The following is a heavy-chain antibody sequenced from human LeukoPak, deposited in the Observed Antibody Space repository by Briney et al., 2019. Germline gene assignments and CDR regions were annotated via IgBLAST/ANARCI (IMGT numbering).Heavy chain of an antibody. D-gene: IGHD1-26*01. CDR1: GFTFDDYA. CDR2: ISWNRNLI. V-gene: IGHV3-9*01. Sequence: PGRSLRLSCAASGFTFDDYAMHWVRQAPGKGLEWVSGISWNRNLIDYADSVKGRFTISRDNAKNSLYLQMNSLRAEDTAVYYCARDKVVGATVFDYWGQGTLVTVST. J-gene: IGHJ4*02. CDR3: ARDKVVGATVFDY.